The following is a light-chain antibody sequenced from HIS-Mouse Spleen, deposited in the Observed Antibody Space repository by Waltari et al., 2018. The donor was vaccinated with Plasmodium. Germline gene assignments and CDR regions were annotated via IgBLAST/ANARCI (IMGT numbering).Light chain of an antibody. J-gene: IGLJ3*02. CDR1: ALQQKY. CDR2: EDS. V-gene: IGLV3-10*01. Sequence: SYELTQPPSVSVSPGQTARITCSGDALQQKYPYWYQQKSGQAPVLVIYEDSKRPPGIPERFSGSSSGTMATVTISGAQVEDEADYYCYSTDSSGNHRVFGGGTKLTVL. CDR3: YSTDSSGNHRV.